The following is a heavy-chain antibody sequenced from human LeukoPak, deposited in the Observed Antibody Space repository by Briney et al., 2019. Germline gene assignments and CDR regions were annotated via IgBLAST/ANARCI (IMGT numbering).Heavy chain of an antibody. V-gene: IGHV3-23*01. CDR2: ISGSGGST. CDR1: GFTFSGYA. D-gene: IGHD2-8*01. CDR3: AKFLVYAIPRNYFDY. J-gene: IGHJ4*02. Sequence: GGSLRLSCAASGFTFSGYAMSWVRQAPGKGLEWVSAISGSGGSTYYADSVKGRFTISRDNSKDTLYLQMNSLRAEDTAVYYCAKFLVYAIPRNYFDYWGQGTLVTVSS.